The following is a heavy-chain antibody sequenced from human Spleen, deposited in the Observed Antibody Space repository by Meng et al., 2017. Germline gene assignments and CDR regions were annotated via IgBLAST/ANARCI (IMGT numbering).Heavy chain of an antibody. V-gene: IGHV3-74*01. Sequence: GGSLRLSCAASGFTFSSYWMHWVRQAPGKGLVWVSRIDSDGRSTSYADSVKGRFTISRDNAKNTLYLQMNSLRAEDTAMYYCASRSSSWYGGWGQGPLVTVSS. CDR3: ASRSSSWYGG. CDR2: IDSDGRST. J-gene: IGHJ4*02. D-gene: IGHD6-13*01. CDR1: GFTFSSYW.